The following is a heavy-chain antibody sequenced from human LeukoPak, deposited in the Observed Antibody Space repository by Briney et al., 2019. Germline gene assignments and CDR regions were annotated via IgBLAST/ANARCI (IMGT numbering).Heavy chain of an antibody. J-gene: IGHJ4*02. CDR1: GGSISSSSYY. CDR3: ARRRSSSWYVSFDY. CDR2: IYYSGST. D-gene: IGHD6-13*01. Sequence: SETLSLTXTVSGGSISSSSYYWGWIRQPPGKGLEWIGSIYYSGSTYYNPSLKSRVTISVDTSKNQFSLKLSSVTAADTAVYYCARRRSSSWYVSFDYWGQGTLVTVSS. V-gene: IGHV4-39*01.